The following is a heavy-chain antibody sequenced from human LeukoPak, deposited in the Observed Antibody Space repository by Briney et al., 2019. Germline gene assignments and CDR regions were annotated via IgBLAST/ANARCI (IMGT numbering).Heavy chain of an antibody. V-gene: IGHV4-39*07. CDR3: ARIAVAGIPYYYYYMDV. Sequence: SETLSLTCTVSSGSISTSNYYWGWVRQPPGKALEWIGNIFYSGSTYYSPSLKSRVTISLDTSRNQFSLKLNSVTAADTAVYYCARIAVAGIPYYYYYMDVWGKGTTVTVSS. CDR2: IFYSGST. D-gene: IGHD6-19*01. J-gene: IGHJ6*03. CDR1: SGSISTSNYY.